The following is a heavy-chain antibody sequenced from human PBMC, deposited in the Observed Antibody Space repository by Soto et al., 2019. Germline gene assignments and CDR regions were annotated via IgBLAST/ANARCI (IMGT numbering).Heavy chain of an antibody. Sequence: QVQLQESGPGLVKPSQTLSLTCTVSGDSISSGTNFWSWIRQPPGKALEWMGFIHHSGNTFYNPSLKIRVMISGDTSENKFYLKMTTLAAADTAVDYWARARGYCGGPSCSLFYFDGLGVWGEVTKFSVSS. CDR1: GDSISSGTNF. J-gene: IGHJ6*04. D-gene: IGHD2-15*01. V-gene: IGHV4-30-4*01. CDR2: IHHSGNT. CDR3: ARARGYCGGPSCSLFYFDGLGV.